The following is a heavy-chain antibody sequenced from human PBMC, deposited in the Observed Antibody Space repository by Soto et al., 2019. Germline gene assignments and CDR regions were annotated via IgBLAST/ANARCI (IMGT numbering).Heavy chain of an antibody. J-gene: IGHJ3*02. CDR3: ARESTYYYDSSGDDDAFDI. D-gene: IGHD3-22*01. Sequence: ASVKVSCKASGYTFTYYVMHWVRQAPGQRLGWMGWINVGNGNTKYSQKFQGSVTITRDTSASTAYMELSSLRSEDTAVYYCARESTYYYDSSGDDDAFDIWGQGTMVTVSS. CDR1: GYTFTYYV. V-gene: IGHV1-3*01. CDR2: INVGNGNT.